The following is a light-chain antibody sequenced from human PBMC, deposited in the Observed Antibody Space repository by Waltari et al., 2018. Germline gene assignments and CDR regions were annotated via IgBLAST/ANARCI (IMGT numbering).Light chain of an antibody. Sequence: QSVLTQPPSVSGSPGPRVTISSTGSSTNIRAGSEDHWYKQFPGTAPNIHISYNNDRPSGVPDRFSVSKSGTSASLAINGLQADDAADYYCQSYDTSLSGAVFGGGTKLTVL. V-gene: IGLV1-40*01. J-gene: IGLJ2*01. CDR1: STNIRAGSE. CDR2: YNN. CDR3: QSYDTSLSGAV.